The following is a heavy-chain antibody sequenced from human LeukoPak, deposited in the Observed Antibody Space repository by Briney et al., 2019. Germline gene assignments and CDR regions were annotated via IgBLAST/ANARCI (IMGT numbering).Heavy chain of an antibody. CDR1: GGSFSGYY. CDR3: AGGRSSVLGY. D-gene: IGHD6-19*01. Sequence: SETLSLTCAVYGGSFSGYYWSWIRQPPGKGLEWIGEVNHSGSTNYNPSLKSRVTISVDTSKNQFSLKLSSVTAADTAVYYCAGGRSSVLGYWGQGTLVTVSS. J-gene: IGHJ4*02. CDR2: VNHSGST. V-gene: IGHV4-34*01.